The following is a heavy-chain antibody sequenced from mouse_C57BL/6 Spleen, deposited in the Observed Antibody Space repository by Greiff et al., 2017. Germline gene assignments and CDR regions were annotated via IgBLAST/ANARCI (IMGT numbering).Heavy chain of an antibody. V-gene: IGHV3-6*01. D-gene: IGHD2-5*01. Sequence: EVKLVESGPGLVKPSQSLSLTCSVTGYSITSGYYWNWIRQFPGNKLEWMGYISYDGSNNYNPSLKNRISITRDTSKNQFFLKLNSVTTEDTATYYCARTYYSNYEYFDVWGTGTTVTVSS. CDR2: ISYDGSN. J-gene: IGHJ1*03. CDR3: ARTYYSNYEYFDV. CDR1: GYSITSGYY.